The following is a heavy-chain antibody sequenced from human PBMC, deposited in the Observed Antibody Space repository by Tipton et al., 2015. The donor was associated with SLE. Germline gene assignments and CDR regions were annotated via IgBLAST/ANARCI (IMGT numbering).Heavy chain of an antibody. J-gene: IGHJ4*01. V-gene: IGHV4-31*02. D-gene: IGHD5-12*01. Sequence: LRLSCTVSGGSVSSGGYYWSWIRQHPGKGLEWIGYIYNSGGTDYSPSLKSRVTISADTSKNQFSLKLSSVTAADTAVYYCARGGVGGYDYFDYWGHGTLVTVSS. CDR3: ARGGVGGYDYFDY. CDR2: IYNSGGT. CDR1: GGSVSSGGYY.